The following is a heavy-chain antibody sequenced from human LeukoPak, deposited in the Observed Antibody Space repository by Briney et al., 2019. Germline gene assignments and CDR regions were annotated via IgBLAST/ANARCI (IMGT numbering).Heavy chain of an antibody. Sequence: GGSLRLSCAASGFTFSSYWMSWVRQAPGKGLEWVANIKQDGSEKYYVDSVKGRFTISRDNAKNSLYLQMNSLRAEDTAVYYCAKSITIFGVFYYYYGMDVWGQGTTVTVSS. J-gene: IGHJ6*02. D-gene: IGHD3-3*01. V-gene: IGHV3-7*01. CDR3: AKSITIFGVFYYYYGMDV. CDR2: IKQDGSEK. CDR1: GFTFSSYW.